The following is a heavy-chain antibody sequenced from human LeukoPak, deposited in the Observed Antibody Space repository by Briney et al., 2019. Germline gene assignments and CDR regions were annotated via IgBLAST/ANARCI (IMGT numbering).Heavy chain of an antibody. V-gene: IGHV4-59*01. CDR1: GGSISSYY. CDR3: ARDRRGYYDSSGFTTDAFDI. CDR2: IYYSGST. D-gene: IGHD3-22*01. Sequence: SETLSLTXTVSGGSISSYYWSWIRQPPGKGLERIGYIYYSGSTNYNPSLKSRVTISVDTSKNQFSLKLSSVTAADTAVYYCARDRRGYYDSSGFTTDAFDIWGQGTMVTVSS. J-gene: IGHJ3*02.